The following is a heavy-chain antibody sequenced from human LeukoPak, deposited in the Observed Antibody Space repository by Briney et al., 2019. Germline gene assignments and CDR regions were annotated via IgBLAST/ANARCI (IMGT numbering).Heavy chain of an antibody. CDR2: ISSSSSYI. CDR1: GFTFSSYS. CDR3: ARASRVATVYFDY. Sequence: GGSLRLSCAASGFTFSSYSMNWVRQAPGKGLEWVSSISSSSSYIYYADSVKGRFTISRDNAKNSLYLQMNSLRAEDTAVYYCARASRVATVYFDYWGQGTLVTVSS. V-gene: IGHV3-21*01. J-gene: IGHJ4*02. D-gene: IGHD5-12*01.